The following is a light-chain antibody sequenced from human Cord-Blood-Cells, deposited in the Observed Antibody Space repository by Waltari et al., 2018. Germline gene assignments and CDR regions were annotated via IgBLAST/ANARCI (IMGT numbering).Light chain of an antibody. CDR2: GKN. CDR3: NSRDSSGNHV. CDR1: SLRSYY. Sequence: SSELTQDPAVSVALGQTVRITCQGDSLRSYYASWYQQKPGQAPVLVIYGKNNRPSGITDRFSGSSSGNTASLTITGAQAEDEADYYCNSRDSSGNHVFGTGTKVTVL. J-gene: IGLJ1*01. V-gene: IGLV3-19*01.